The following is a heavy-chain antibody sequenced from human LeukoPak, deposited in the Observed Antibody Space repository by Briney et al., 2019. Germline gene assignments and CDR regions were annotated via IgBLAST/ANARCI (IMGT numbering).Heavy chain of an antibody. V-gene: IGHV3-49*04. D-gene: IGHD3-10*01. CDR3: TRKGVYGSGSPDY. Sequence: PGGSLRLSCTASGFTFGDYAMSWVRQAPGKGLEWVGFIRSKAYGGTTEYAASVKGRFTILRDDSKSIAYLQMNSLKTEDTAVYYCTRKGVYGSGSPDYWGQGTLVTVSS. CDR2: IRSKAYGGTT. J-gene: IGHJ4*02. CDR1: GFTFGDYA.